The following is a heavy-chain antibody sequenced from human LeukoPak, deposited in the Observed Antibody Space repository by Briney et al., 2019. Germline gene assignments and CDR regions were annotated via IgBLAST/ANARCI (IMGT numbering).Heavy chain of an antibody. V-gene: IGHV3-9*01. D-gene: IGHD5-18*01. J-gene: IGHJ4*02. Sequence: GGSLRLSCAASGFTFDDYAMHWVRQAPGKGLEWVSGIRWNSGSIGYADSVKGRFTISRDNAKNSLYLQMNSLRTEDTALYYCAKDYTAMVRGGDYWGQGTQVTVSS. CDR3: AKDYTAMVRGGDY. CDR2: IRWNSGSI. CDR1: GFTFDDYA.